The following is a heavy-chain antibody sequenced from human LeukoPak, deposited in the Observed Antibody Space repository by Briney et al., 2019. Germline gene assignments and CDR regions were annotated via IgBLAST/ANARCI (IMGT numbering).Heavy chain of an antibody. J-gene: IGHJ6*03. V-gene: IGHV3-21*01. D-gene: IGHD5-18*01. CDR1: GFAVSDYT. CDR3: ARLGSWAMDYYMDV. CDR2: ISRSQTYI. Sequence: GGSLRLSCAASGFAVSDYTMNWVRQAPGKGLEWISSISRSQTYIYYADSVKGRFAVSRDNSKNSLYLQMNSLRAEDTAVYYCARLGSWAMDYYMDVWGKGTTVTVSS.